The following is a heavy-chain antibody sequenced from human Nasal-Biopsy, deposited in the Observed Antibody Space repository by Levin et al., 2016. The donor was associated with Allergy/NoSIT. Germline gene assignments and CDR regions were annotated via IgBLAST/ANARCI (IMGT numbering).Heavy chain of an antibody. Sequence: GESLKISCAASGLTFSSYAMSWVRQAPGKGLEWVSGISGSGGSTYYADSVKGRFTISRDNSHNTLYLQMDSLRAEDTGLYYCAKGDGGLEGATSPPFSWEFDSWGQGTLVTVSS. J-gene: IGHJ4*02. D-gene: IGHD1-26*01. CDR1: GLTFSSYA. V-gene: IGHV3-23*01. CDR3: AKGDGGLEGATSPPFSWEFDS. CDR2: ISGSGGST.